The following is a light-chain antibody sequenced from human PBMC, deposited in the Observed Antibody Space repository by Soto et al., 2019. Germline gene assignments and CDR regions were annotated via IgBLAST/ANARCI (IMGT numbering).Light chain of an antibody. CDR3: QQYGTSLFS. CDR2: GAS. Sequence: EIVLTQSPGTLSLSPGERATLSCRASQSVSSSYLAWHQQRPGQAPRLLIYGASSRAAGIPDRFSGSGSGTDFSLTISRLEPEDLAVYYCQQYGTSLFSFGPGTKVDIK. V-gene: IGKV3-20*01. J-gene: IGKJ3*01. CDR1: QSVSSSY.